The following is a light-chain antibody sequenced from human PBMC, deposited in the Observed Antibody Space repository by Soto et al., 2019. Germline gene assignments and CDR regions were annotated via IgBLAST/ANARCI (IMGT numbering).Light chain of an antibody. J-gene: IGLJ2*01. Sequence: QLVLTQSPSASASLGASVKLTCTLSSGHSNYAIAWHQQQSEKGPRYLMKLNSDGSHNKGDGIPDRFSGSSSGAECYLTISSLQSEDEADYYCQTWGSGIVAFGGGTKRTVL. CDR3: QTWGSGIVA. CDR1: SGHSNYA. CDR2: LNSDGSH. V-gene: IGLV4-69*01.